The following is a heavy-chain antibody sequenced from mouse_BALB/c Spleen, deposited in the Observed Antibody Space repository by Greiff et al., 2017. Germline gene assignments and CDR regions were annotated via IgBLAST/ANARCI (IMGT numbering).Heavy chain of an antibody. CDR3: AREDGYYENYAMDY. V-gene: IGHV5-6-5*01. CDR1: GFTFSSYA. J-gene: IGHJ4*01. D-gene: IGHD2-3*01. CDR2: ISSGGST. Sequence: EVKVVESGGGLVKPGGSLKLSCAASGFTFSSYAMSWVRQTPEKRLEWVASISSGGSTYYPDSVKGRFTISRDNARNILYLQMSSLRSEDTAMYYCAREDGYYENYAMDYWGQGTSVTVSS.